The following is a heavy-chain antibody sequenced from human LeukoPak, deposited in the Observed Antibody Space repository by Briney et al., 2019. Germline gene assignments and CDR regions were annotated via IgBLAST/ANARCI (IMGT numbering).Heavy chain of an antibody. V-gene: IGHV3-23*01. CDR2: ISGSGGST. Sequence: GGSQRLSCAASGLTFSSYAMSWVRQAPGKGLEWVSAISGSGGSTYYADSVKGRFTISRDNSKNTLYVQMNSLRAEDTAVYYCAKAVGYSSGWPRFDYWGQGTQVTVSS. CDR3: AKAVGYSSGWPRFDY. J-gene: IGHJ4*02. D-gene: IGHD6-19*01. CDR1: GLTFSSYA.